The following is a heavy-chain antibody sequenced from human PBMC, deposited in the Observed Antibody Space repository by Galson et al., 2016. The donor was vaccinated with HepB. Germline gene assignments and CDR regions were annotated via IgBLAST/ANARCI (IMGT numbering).Heavy chain of an antibody. Sequence: SLRLSCAASGFASSNYAMPWVRQAPGKGLEWVAVMSYDGRHDYYADAAQGRSTISRDYSRHSVYLQMNNLRAEDTAVYYCSRDLVVVVPDVMPLFMYTYYYYGMDVWGHGATVTVSS. CDR2: MSYDGRHD. D-gene: IGHD2-2*01. CDR3: SRDLVVVVPDVMPLFMYTYYYYGMDV. CDR1: GFASSNYA. V-gene: IGHV3-30*03. J-gene: IGHJ6*02.